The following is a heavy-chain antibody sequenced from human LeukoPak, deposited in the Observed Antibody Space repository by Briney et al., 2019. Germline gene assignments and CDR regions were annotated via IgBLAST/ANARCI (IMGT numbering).Heavy chain of an antibody. Sequence: ASETLSLTCTASGGSISSYYWSWIRQPAGKGLEWIGRIYTSGSTNYNPSLKSRVTMSVDTSKNQFSLKLSSVTAADTAVYYCARGTSSGVAPYYYYYYMDVWGKGTTVTVSS. CDR1: GGSISSYY. V-gene: IGHV4-4*07. CDR2: IYTSGST. CDR3: ARGTSSGVAPYYYYYYMDV. D-gene: IGHD3-10*01. J-gene: IGHJ6*03.